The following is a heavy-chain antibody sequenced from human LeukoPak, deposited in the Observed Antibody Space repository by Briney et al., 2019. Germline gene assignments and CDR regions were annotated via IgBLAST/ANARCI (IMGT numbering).Heavy chain of an antibody. D-gene: IGHD6-13*01. CDR1: GGTFSSYA. Sequence: GASVKVSCKASGGTFSSYAISWVRQAPGQGLEWMGGIIPIFGTANYAQKFQGRVTITADESTSTAYMELSSLRSEDTALYYCARDSGIAAADNPHYYYYYMDVWGEGTTVTISS. CDR3: ARDSGIAAADNPHYYYYYMDV. J-gene: IGHJ6*03. CDR2: IIPIFGTA. V-gene: IGHV1-69*13.